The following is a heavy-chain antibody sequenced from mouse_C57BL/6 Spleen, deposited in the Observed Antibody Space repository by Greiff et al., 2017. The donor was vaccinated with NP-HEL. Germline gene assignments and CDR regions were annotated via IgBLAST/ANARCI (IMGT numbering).Heavy chain of an antibody. CDR2: INPNNGGT. CDR3: AYGYPMDY. CDR1: GYTFTDYY. V-gene: IGHV1-26*01. Sequence: VQLQQSGPELVKPGASVKISCKASGYTFTDYYMNWVKQSHGKSLEWIGDINPNNGGTSYNQKFKGKATLTVDKSSSTAYMELRSLTSEDSAVYYCAYGYPMDYWGQGTSVTVSS. J-gene: IGHJ4*01. D-gene: IGHD2-2*01.